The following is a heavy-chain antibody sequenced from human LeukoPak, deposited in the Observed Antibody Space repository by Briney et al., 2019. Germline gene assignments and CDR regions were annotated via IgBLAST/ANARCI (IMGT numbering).Heavy chain of an antibody. CDR1: GFTFSSYA. CDR3: AKDYDFWSGYYFDY. V-gene: IGHV3-23*01. Sequence: GSLRLSCAASGFTFSSYAMSWVRQAPGKGLEWVSATSGSGGSTYYADSVKGRFTISRDNSKNTLYLQMNSLRAEDTAVYYCAKDYDFWSGYYFDYWGQGTLVTVSS. CDR2: TSGSGGST. J-gene: IGHJ4*02. D-gene: IGHD3-3*01.